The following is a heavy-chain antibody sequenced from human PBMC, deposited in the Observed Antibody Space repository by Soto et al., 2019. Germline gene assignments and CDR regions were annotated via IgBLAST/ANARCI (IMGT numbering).Heavy chain of an antibody. V-gene: IGHV3-64D*06. D-gene: IGHD3-22*01. CDR1: RFTFSDYT. Sequence: PGGSLRLSCSASRFTFSDYTRHWVRQAPGKGLEYVSAISGDGGSTYYADSVKDRFIISRDNSKNTLYLQMSSLRAEDTAVYFCVKAVFSGYYYVPFDYWGQGTLVTVSS. J-gene: IGHJ4*02. CDR3: VKAVFSGYYYVPFDY. CDR2: ISGDGGST.